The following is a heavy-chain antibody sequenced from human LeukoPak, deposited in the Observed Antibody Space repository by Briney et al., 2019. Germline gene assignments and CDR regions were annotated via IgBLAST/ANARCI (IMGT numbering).Heavy chain of an antibody. V-gene: IGHV4-34*01. CDR3: ARAQAAAFDI. Sequence: SETLSLTCAVYGGSFSGYYWSWIRQPPGKGLEWIGEINHSGSTNYNPSLKSRVTISVDTSKNQFSLKLSSVTAADTAVYYCARAQAAAFDIWGQGTMVTVSS. D-gene: IGHD6-25*01. CDR2: INHSGST. CDR1: GGSFSGYY. J-gene: IGHJ3*02.